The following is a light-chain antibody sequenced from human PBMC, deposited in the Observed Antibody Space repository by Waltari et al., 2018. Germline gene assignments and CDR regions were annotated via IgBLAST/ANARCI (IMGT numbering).Light chain of an antibody. CDR3: QQRYNWPPIT. CDR2: EES. CDR1: QSISSW. Sequence: DIQMTQSPSTLSAAVGDRVTITCRASQSISSWLAWYQQKPGNAPKLLIYEESNLQSGVPSRFSGSGSGTKFTLTISSLQPDDFAVYFCQQRYNWPPITFGQGTRLEIK. J-gene: IGKJ5*01. V-gene: IGKV1-5*03.